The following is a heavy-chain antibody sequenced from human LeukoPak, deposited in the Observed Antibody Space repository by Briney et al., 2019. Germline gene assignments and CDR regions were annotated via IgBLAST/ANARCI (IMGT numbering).Heavy chain of an antibody. Sequence: PSETLSLTCTVSGGSISIYYWSWIRQPAGKGLEWIGRIYTSGSTSYNPSLKSRVTMSVDTSKNQFSLTLRSVTAADTAVYYCARVKSIGFYFDYWGQGTLVTVSS. V-gene: IGHV4-4*07. J-gene: IGHJ4*02. D-gene: IGHD6-6*01. CDR2: IYTSGST. CDR3: ARVKSIGFYFDY. CDR1: GGSISIYY.